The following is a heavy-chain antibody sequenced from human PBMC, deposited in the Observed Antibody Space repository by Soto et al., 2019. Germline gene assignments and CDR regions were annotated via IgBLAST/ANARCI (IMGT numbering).Heavy chain of an antibody. CDR1: GFTFSSYA. Sequence: EVQLLESGGGLVQPGGFLRLSCAASGFTFSSYAMSWVRQAPGKGLEWVSDISGSGGNTYYADSVKGRFTISRDNSKNTLYLQMNSLRAEDTAVYYCAKSAMVRGGGWFDPWGQGTLVTVSS. D-gene: IGHD3-10*01. CDR3: AKSAMVRGGGWFDP. V-gene: IGHV3-23*01. CDR2: ISGSGGNT. J-gene: IGHJ5*02.